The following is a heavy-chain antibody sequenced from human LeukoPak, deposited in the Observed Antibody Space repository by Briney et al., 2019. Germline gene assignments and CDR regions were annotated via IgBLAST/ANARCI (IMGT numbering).Heavy chain of an antibody. CDR3: ARERSTPLDYYYYYYMDV. CDR2: ISSSSSYI. J-gene: IGHJ6*03. V-gene: IGHV3-21*01. D-gene: IGHD2-2*01. CDR1: GFTFSSYS. Sequence: GGSLRLSCAASGFTFSSYSMNWVRQAPGKGLEWVSSISSSSSYIYYADSVKGRFTISRDNAKNSLYLQMNSLRAEDTAVYYCARERSTPLDYYYYYYMDVWGKGTTVTVSS.